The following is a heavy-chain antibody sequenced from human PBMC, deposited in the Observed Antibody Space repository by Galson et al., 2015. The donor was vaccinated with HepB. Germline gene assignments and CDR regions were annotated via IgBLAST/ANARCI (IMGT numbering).Heavy chain of an antibody. J-gene: IGHJ1*01. CDR3: ARHQLDFSGPLPG. D-gene: IGHD2-15*01. CDR2: IYYSGST. V-gene: IGHV4-39*01. CDR1: GGSISSSSYY. Sequence: ETLSLTCTVSGGSISSSSYYWGWIRQPPGKGLEWIGNIYYSGSTYYNPSLKSRVTISVDTSKNQFSLKLTSVTAADTAVYYCARHQLDFSGPLPGWGQGTLVTVSS.